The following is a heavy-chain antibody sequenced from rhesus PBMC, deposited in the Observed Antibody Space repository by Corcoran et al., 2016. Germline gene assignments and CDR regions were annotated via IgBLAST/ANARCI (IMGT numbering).Heavy chain of an antibody. CDR3: AKETPKLIAAAGPFDY. D-gene: IGHD6S26*01. J-gene: IGHJ4*01. CDR1: GFTFSSYW. Sequence: EVQLVESGGGLAKPGGSLRLSCAASGFTFSSYWMNWVRQAPGKGLEWVSAINRGVGSTNDADTVKGRFTISRDNAKNTLSLQMNSLRAEDTAVYYCAKETPKLIAAAGPFDYWGQGVLVTVSS. V-gene: IGHV3S25*01. CDR2: INRGVGST.